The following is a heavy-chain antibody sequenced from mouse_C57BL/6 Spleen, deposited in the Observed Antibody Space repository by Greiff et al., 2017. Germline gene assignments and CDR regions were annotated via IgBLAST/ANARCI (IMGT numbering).Heavy chain of an antibody. J-gene: IGHJ1*03. D-gene: IGHD1-1*01. Sequence: VQLQQPGAELVKPGASVKMSCKASGYTFTSYWITWVKQRPGQGLEWIGDIYPGSGSTNYNEKFKSKATLTVDTSSSTAYMQLSSLTSEDSAVYYCARTTVVAKNFDVWGTGTTVTVSS. CDR2: IYPGSGST. CDR3: ARTTVVAKNFDV. V-gene: IGHV1-55*01. CDR1: GYTFTSYW.